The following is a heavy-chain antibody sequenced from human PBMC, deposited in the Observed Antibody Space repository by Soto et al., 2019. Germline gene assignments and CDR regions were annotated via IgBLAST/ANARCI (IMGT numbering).Heavy chain of an antibody. J-gene: IGHJ6*02. CDR3: AREVEGMDV. D-gene: IGHD2-15*01. V-gene: IGHV3-30-3*01. Sequence: QVQLVESGGGVVQPGRSLRLSCEASGSTFSSYAMHWVRQAPGKGLEWVAVILYDGSNQYYADSVQGRVTSSRDNAKNTLYLQTSSLRAEDTAVYYCAREVEGMDVWGQGTTVTVSS. CDR2: ILYDGSNQ. CDR1: GSTFSSYA.